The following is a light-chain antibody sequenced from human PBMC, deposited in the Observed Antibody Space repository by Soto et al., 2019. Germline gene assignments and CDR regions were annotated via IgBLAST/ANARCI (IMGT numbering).Light chain of an antibody. J-gene: IGKJ2*01. CDR2: GVF. Sequence: EIVLTQSPGTLSLSPGERATLSCRASQSVRNSYLAWYQQKPGQAPRLLIYGVFQRATGIPDRFSGSESGADFTLTISRLEPEDFAVYYCQQYDSSPYTFGQGTKVDIK. V-gene: IGKV3-20*01. CDR1: QSVRNSY. CDR3: QQYDSSPYT.